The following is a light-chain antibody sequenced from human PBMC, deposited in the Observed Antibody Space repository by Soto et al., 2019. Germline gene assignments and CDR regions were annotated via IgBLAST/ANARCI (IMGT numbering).Light chain of an antibody. J-gene: IGKJ2*01. V-gene: IGKV3-20*01. Sequence: EIGLTQSPGTLSLSPVERATLSCRARQSVSSSSLAWYQQKPGQAPRLLIYGASSRATGIPDRFSGSGSGTDFTLTISRLEPEDFAVYYCQQYVSSPPVYTFGQGTKLEIK. CDR3: QQYVSSPPVYT. CDR1: QSVSSSS. CDR2: GAS.